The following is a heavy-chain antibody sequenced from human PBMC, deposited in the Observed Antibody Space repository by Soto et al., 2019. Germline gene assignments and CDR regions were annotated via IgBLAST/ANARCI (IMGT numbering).Heavy chain of an antibody. J-gene: IGHJ1*01. V-gene: IGHV1-69*13. CDR3: ARGGSGIAARVDFQH. D-gene: IGHD6-6*01. CDR2: IIPIFGTA. Sequence: ASVKVSCKASGGTFSSYAISWVRQAPGQGLEWMGGIIPIFGTANYAQKFQGRVTITADESTSTAYMELSSLGSEDTAAYYCARGGSGIAARVDFQHWGQGTLVTVSS. CDR1: GGTFSSYA.